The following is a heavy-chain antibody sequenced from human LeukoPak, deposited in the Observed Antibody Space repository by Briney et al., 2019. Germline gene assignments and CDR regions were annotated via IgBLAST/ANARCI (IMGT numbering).Heavy chain of an antibody. CDR3: ARFFMVRGVPEGVFDY. Sequence: SETLSLTCAVYGGSFSGYYWSWIRQPPGKGLEWIGEINHSGSTNYNPSLKSRVTISVDTSKNQFSLKLSSVTAADTAVYYCARFFMVRGVPEGVFDYWGQGTLVTVSS. CDR2: INHSGST. J-gene: IGHJ4*02. CDR1: GGSFSGYY. V-gene: IGHV4-34*01. D-gene: IGHD3-10*01.